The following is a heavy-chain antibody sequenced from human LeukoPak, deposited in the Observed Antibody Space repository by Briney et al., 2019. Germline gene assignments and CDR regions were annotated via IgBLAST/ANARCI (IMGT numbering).Heavy chain of an antibody. CDR1: GYRFTGFY. Sequence: GAPVKVSCKASGYRFTGFYIFWVRQAPGQGLEWMGWINPDSGGTNVAPKFQGRVTMTRDTSISTVYMDLSRLTSDDTAVYYCARGDYYYYYMDVWGKGTTVTVSS. J-gene: IGHJ6*03. V-gene: IGHV1-2*02. CDR2: INPDSGGT. CDR3: ARGDYYYYYMDV.